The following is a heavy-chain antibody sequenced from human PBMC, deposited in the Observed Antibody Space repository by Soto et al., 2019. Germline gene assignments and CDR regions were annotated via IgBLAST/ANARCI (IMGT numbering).Heavy chain of an antibody. CDR2: IYNDGTYS. D-gene: IGHD3-10*01. Sequence: GGSLRLSCAASGFIFKMYWMHWVRQSPGKGLVWISRIYNDGTYSDYADSVRGRFSISRDNVNDTLYLQMNNLRAEDSGLYYCTRGPRPISTGTGAYWGQGTQVTVSS. J-gene: IGHJ4*02. CDR3: TRGPRPISTGTGAY. CDR1: GFIFKMYW. V-gene: IGHV3-74*01.